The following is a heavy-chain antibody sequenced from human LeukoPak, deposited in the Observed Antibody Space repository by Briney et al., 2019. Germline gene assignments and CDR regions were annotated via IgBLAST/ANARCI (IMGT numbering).Heavy chain of an antibody. CDR2: IYHSGST. Sequence: PSETLSLTCAVSGGSISSSNWWSWVRQPPGKGLEWIGEIYHSGSTNYNPSLKSRVTISVDTSKNQFSLKLSSVTAADTAVYYCARVRYCSSTSCPAGYNWFDPWGQGTLVTVSS. D-gene: IGHD2-2*01. CDR3: ARVRYCSSTSCPAGYNWFDP. J-gene: IGHJ5*02. V-gene: IGHV4-4*02. CDR1: GGSISSSNW.